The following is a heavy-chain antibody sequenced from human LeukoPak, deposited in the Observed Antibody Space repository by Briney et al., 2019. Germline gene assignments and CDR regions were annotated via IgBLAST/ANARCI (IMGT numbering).Heavy chain of an antibody. CDR1: GGSISGYF. Sequence: SETLSLTCTVSGGSISGYFWSWIRQPPGKGLEWIGYIYYSGSSGSTHYNPSLRSRVTISVDTSKNQSSLKLSSVTAADTAVYYCARDISSSSWFSNWFDPWGQGTLVTVSS. D-gene: IGHD6-13*01. CDR2: IYYSGSSGST. V-gene: IGHV4-59*01. CDR3: ARDISSSSWFSNWFDP. J-gene: IGHJ5*02.